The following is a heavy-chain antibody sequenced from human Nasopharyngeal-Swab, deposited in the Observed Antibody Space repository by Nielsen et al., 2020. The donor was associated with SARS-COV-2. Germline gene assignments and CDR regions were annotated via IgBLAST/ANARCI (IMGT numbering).Heavy chain of an antibody. Sequence: GESLKISCAASGFTFSSYWMNWVRQAPGKGLEWVSSISSSSSYIYYADSVKGRFTISRDNAKNSLYLQMNSLRAEDTAVYYCARGRAMIVVVDPYGMDVWGQGTTVTVSS. V-gene: IGHV3-21*01. CDR2: ISSSSSYI. CDR3: ARGRAMIVVVDPYGMDV. D-gene: IGHD3-22*01. CDR1: GFTFSSYW. J-gene: IGHJ6*02.